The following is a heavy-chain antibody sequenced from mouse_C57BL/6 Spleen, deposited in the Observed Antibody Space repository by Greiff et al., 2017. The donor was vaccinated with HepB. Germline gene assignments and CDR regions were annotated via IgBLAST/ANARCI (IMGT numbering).Heavy chain of an antibody. CDR3: ARTTVVSYYFDY. CDR2: IYPGDGDT. V-gene: IGHV1-82*01. J-gene: IGHJ2*01. D-gene: IGHD1-1*01. Sequence: VQLQQSGPELVKPGASVKISCKASGYSFSSSWMNWVKQRPGKGLEWIVRIYPGDGDTNYNGKFKGKATLTADKSSSTAYMQLSSLTSEDSAVYFCARTTVVSYYFDYWGQGTTLTVSS. CDR1: GYSFSSSW.